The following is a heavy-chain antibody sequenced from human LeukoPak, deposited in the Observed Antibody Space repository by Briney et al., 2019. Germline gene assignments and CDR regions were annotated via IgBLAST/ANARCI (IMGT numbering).Heavy chain of an antibody. V-gene: IGHV3-53*01. CDR3: AREGYCSSTSCYTLGDAFDI. CDR1: GFTFSSNY. Sequence: GGSLRLSCAASGFTFSSNYMSSVHQAPGKGLEWVSVIYSGGSTYYADSVKGRFTISRDNSKNTLYLQMNSLRAEDTAVYYCAREGYCSSTSCYTLGDAFDIWGQGTMVTVSS. J-gene: IGHJ3*02. CDR2: IYSGGST. D-gene: IGHD2-2*02.